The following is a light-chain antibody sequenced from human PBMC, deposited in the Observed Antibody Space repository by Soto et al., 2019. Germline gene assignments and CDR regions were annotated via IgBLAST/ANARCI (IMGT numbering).Light chain of an antibody. J-gene: IGLJ1*01. CDR3: CSYAGSSTYV. CDR2: EGS. CDR1: RSDVGSYNL. V-gene: IGLV2-23*01. Sequence: QSVLTQPASVSGSPGQSITISCTGTRSDVGSYNLVSWYQQHPGKAPKLMIYEGSKRLSGVSYRFSGSKSGNTASLTISGLQAEDEADYYCCSYAGSSTYVFGTGTKVTVL.